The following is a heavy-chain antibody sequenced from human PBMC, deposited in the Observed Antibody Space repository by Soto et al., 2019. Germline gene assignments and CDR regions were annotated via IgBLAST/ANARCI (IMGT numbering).Heavy chain of an antibody. CDR2: IYYSGST. V-gene: IGHV4-31*03. Sequence: PSETLSLTCTVSGGSISSGGYYWSWIRQHPGKGLEWIGYIYYSGSTYYNPSLKSRVTISVDTSKNQFSLKLSSVTAADTAVYYCARDRYYYDSSGHSNWFDPWGQGTLVTVS. CDR1: GGSISSGGYY. D-gene: IGHD3-22*01. J-gene: IGHJ5*02. CDR3: ARDRYYYDSSGHSNWFDP.